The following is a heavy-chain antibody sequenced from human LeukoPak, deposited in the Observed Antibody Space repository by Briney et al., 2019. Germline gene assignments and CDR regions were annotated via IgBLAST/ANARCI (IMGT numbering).Heavy chain of an antibody. CDR3: AKVRYTYGPFYDF. J-gene: IGHJ4*02. Sequence: GGSLRLSCAGSGFTFSNSDMSWVRQAPGKGLEWVATINTSGGTTYYPDSVKGQFTISRDNSRNTLYLQMNSLRAEDTAVYYCAKVRYTYGPFYDFWGQGTLVTVSS. CDR2: INTSGGTT. CDR1: GFTFSNSD. V-gene: IGHV3-23*01. D-gene: IGHD5-18*01.